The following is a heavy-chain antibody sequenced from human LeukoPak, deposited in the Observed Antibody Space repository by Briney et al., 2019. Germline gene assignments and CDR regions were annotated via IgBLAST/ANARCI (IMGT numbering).Heavy chain of an antibody. J-gene: IGHJ4*02. CDR1: GFTFSSYA. V-gene: IGHV3-23*01. CDR3: AKGRRAVGGLRCDY. CDR2: INGSGGST. D-gene: IGHD3-16*01. Sequence: PGGSLRLSCAASGFTFSSYAMSWVRQAPGKGLEWVSAINGSGGSTYYADSVKGRFTISRDNSKNTLYLQMNSLRAEDTAVYYCAKGRRAVGGLRCDYWGQGTLVTVSS.